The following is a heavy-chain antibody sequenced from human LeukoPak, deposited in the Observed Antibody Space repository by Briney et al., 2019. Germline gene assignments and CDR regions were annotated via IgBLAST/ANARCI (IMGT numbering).Heavy chain of an antibody. D-gene: IGHD1-26*01. CDR2: INTDEDET. J-gene: IGHJ3*02. Sequence: GASVTVSCKASGYIFGSYGIAWVRPAPGQGFEWLGWINTDEDETAYSDKFQGRVSMTTDTPTTTATMELRGLASDDTAVYYCARSLAATSGFDIWGQGTWVTVS. V-gene: IGHV1-18*01. CDR3: ARSLAATSGFDI. CDR1: GYIFGSYG.